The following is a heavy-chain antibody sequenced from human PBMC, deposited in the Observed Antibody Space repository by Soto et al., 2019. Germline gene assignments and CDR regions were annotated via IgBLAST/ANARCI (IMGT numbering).Heavy chain of an antibody. CDR2: ISYDGSNK. Sequence: LRLSCAASGFTFSSYGMHWVRQAPGKGLEWVAVISYDGSNKYYADSVKGRFTISRDNSKNTLYLQMNSLRAEDTAVYYCAKQEPHFYDSSGYSDYWGQGTLVTVSS. V-gene: IGHV3-30*18. J-gene: IGHJ4*02. CDR3: AKQEPHFYDSSGYSDY. D-gene: IGHD3-22*01. CDR1: GFTFSSYG.